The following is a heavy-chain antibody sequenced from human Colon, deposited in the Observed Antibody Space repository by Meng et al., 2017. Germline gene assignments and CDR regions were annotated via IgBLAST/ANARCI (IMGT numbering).Heavy chain of an antibody. J-gene: IGHJ4*02. CDR1: GASISSYY. CDR3: ARVASVTRYIDY. V-gene: IGHV4-59*01. CDR2: ISDSGSP. Sequence: SETLSLTCSVSGASISSYYWTWVRQPPGKGLEFIAYISDSGSPNHNPSLKSRVTLTLDTSKNQFALNLASVTAADTAVYYCARVASVTRYIDYWGQGTRVTGSS. D-gene: IGHD4-17*01.